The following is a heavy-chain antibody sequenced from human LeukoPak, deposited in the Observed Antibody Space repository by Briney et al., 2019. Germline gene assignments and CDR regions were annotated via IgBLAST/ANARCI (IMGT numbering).Heavy chain of an antibody. J-gene: IGHJ4*02. CDR2: INSNGGST. CDR1: GFTFSSCT. V-gene: IGHV3-64*01. Sequence: GGSLRLSCAASGFTFSSCTMHWVRQAPGKGLESVSAINSNGGSTYYANSVKGRFTISRDNSKNTLHLQMDSLRAEDMAVYYCAREGSPTTYDYWGQGTLVTVSS. D-gene: IGHD2/OR15-2a*01. CDR3: AREGSPTTYDY.